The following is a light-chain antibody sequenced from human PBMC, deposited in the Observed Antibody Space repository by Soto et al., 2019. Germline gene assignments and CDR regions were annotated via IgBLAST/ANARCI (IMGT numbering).Light chain of an antibody. J-gene: IGLJ1*01. V-gene: IGLV2-14*01. CDR2: EVS. CDR1: SSDVGGYNY. Sequence: QSALTQPASVSGSPGQSITISCTGTSSDVGGYNYVSWYQQHPGKAPKLMIYEVSNRPSGVPNRFSGSKSGNTASLTISGLQAEDEADYYCSSYTSSITYVFGAGTKLTVL. CDR3: SSYTSSITYV.